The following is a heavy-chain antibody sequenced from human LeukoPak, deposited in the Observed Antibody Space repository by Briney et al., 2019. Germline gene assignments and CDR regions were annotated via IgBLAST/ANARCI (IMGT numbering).Heavy chain of an antibody. Sequence: ASVKVSCKASGYTFTCYYMHWVRQAPGKGLEWMGGFDPEDGETIYAQKFQGRVTMTEDTSTDTAYMELSSLRSEDTAVYYCATTGYCSSTSCEYGMDVWGQGTTVTVSS. D-gene: IGHD2-2*01. V-gene: IGHV1-24*01. CDR2: FDPEDGET. CDR3: ATTGYCSSTSCEYGMDV. CDR1: GYTFTCYY. J-gene: IGHJ6*02.